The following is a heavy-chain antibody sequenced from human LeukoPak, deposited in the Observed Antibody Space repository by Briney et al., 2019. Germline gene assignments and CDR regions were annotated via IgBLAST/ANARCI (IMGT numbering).Heavy chain of an antibody. CDR3: ASLPSGAGY. Sequence: PGGSLRLSCAASGFTFRSYTMHWVRQAPGKGLEYVSAISSFGDTTYNSDSVIGRFTISRDNFESTLYLQMCSLRDDDTAVYYCASLPSGAGYWGQGTLVTVSS. D-gene: IGHD1-26*01. CDR1: GFTFRSYT. V-gene: IGHV3-64D*09. CDR2: ISSFGDTT. J-gene: IGHJ4*02.